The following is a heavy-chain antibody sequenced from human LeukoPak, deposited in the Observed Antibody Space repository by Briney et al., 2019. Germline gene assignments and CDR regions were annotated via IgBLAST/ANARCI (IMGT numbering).Heavy chain of an antibody. CDR3: ASPPMSYYYDSSGYYHN. Sequence: SVKVSCTASGGTFSSYAISWVRQAPGQGLEWMGGIIPIFGTANYAQKFQGRVTITADESTSTAYMELSSLRSEDTAVYYCASPPMSYYYDSSGYYHNWGQGTLVTVSS. J-gene: IGHJ4*02. CDR2: IIPIFGTA. CDR1: GGTFSSYA. D-gene: IGHD3-22*01. V-gene: IGHV1-69*13.